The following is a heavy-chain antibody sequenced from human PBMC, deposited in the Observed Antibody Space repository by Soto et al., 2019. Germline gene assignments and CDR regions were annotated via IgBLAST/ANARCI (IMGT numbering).Heavy chain of an antibody. CDR3: ARDKVVVPAAIGYYYGMDV. V-gene: IGHV1-69*13. CDR2: IIPIFGTA. Sequence: SVKVSCKASGGTFSSYAISWVRQAPGQGLEWMGGIIPIFGTANYAQKFQGRVTITADGSTSTAYMELSSLRSEDTAVYYCARDKVVVPAAIGYYYGMDVWGQGTTVTVSS. CDR1: GGTFSSYA. D-gene: IGHD2-2*02. J-gene: IGHJ6*02.